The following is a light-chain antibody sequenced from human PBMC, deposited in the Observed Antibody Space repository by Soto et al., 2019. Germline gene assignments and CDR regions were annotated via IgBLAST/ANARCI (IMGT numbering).Light chain of an antibody. CDR2: AAS. J-gene: IGKJ4*01. V-gene: IGKV1-39*01. CDR3: QQSYSTPPT. Sequence: DIPMTQSPSSLSASVGDRVTITCRASQGISRSLNWYQQSPGKAPKLLIYAASSLQSGVPSRFRGSGSGTDFTLTIDSLQPEDFATYYCQQSYSTPPTFGGGTRVEIK. CDR1: QGISRS.